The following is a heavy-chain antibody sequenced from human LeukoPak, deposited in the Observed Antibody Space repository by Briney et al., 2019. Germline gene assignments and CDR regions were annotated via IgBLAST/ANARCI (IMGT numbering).Heavy chain of an antibody. V-gene: IGHV4-38-2*01. D-gene: IGHD6-13*01. CDR1: GDSISSHHY. CDR3: AGEGSSPTDY. J-gene: IGHJ4*02. Sequence: SETLSLTCAVSGDSISSHHYWGWIRQPPGKGLEWIGSMFHSGKSYYNPSLKSRVSISVDTSKNQLSLKLTSVTAADTAVYYCAGEGSSPTDYWGQGTLVTVSS. CDR2: MFHSGKS.